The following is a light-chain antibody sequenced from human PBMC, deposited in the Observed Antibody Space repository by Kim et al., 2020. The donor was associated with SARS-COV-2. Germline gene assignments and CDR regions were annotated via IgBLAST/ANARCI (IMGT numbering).Light chain of an antibody. J-gene: IGKJ2*01. Sequence: EIVLTQYPGTLSLSPGERATLPCRASQSVISNYLAWYQQKPGQAPRLLIYATSSRATGIPDRFSGSGSGTEFTLTISRLEPEDFAVYYCQHYGSPPYTFGQVTKLEI. V-gene: IGKV3-20*01. CDR3: QHYGSPPYT. CDR1: QSVISNY. CDR2: ATS.